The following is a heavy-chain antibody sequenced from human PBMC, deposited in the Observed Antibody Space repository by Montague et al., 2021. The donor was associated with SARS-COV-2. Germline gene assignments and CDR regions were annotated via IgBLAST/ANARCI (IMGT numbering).Heavy chain of an antibody. D-gene: IGHD3-10*01. V-gene: IGHV4-34*01. J-gene: IGHJ6*03. CDR2: INHSGST. CDR1: GTSFSGYY. CDR3: ARLRDGVVPSPILGVGPYYSFYYMDV. Sequence: SETLSLTCAVSGTSFSGYYWNWIRQPPGKGLEWIGEINHSGSTKYNPSLQSRVTISVDTSKNQFSLKLTSVTAADTAVYYCARLRDGVVPSPILGVGPYYSFYYMDVWGRGTTVTVSS.